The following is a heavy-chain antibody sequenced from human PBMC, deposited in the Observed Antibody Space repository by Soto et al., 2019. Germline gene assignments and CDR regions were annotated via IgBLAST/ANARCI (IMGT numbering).Heavy chain of an antibody. CDR3: ARVSTPDSICYPDAFDI. V-gene: IGHV1-2*04. D-gene: IGHD3-22*01. CDR1: GYTFTGYY. Sequence: QVQLVQSGAEVKKPGASVKVSCKASGYTFTGYYMHWVRQAPGQGLEWMGGINPNSGGTNYAQKFQGWVNITRDTSISTAYMELSRLRSDDTAVYYCARVSTPDSICYPDAFDIWGQGTMVTVSS. J-gene: IGHJ3*02. CDR2: INPNSGGT.